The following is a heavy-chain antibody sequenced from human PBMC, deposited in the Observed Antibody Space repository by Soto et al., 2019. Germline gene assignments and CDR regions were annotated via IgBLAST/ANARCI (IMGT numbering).Heavy chain of an antibody. D-gene: IGHD3-22*01. J-gene: IGHJ6*02. CDR2: INHSGST. CDR3: ARAYYYDSSGYYYYYGMDV. V-gene: IGHV4-34*01. Sequence: SETLSLTCAVYGGSFSGYYWSWIRQPPGKGLEWIGEINHSGSTNYNPSLKSRVTISVDTTKNQFSLKLSLVTAADTAVYYCARAYYYDSSGYYYYYGMDVWGQGTTVTVSS. CDR1: GGSFSGYY.